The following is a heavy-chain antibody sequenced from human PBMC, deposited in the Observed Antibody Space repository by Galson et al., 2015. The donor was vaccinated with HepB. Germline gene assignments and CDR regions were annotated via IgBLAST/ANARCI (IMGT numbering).Heavy chain of an antibody. V-gene: IGHV3-21*01. J-gene: IGHJ4*02. Sequence: SLRLSCAASGFTFSSYSMNWVRQAPGKGLEWVSSISSSSSYIYYADSVKGRFTISRDNAKNSLYLQMNSLRAEDTAVYYCASSDPYDYICDYWGQGTLVTVSS. CDR1: GFTFSSYS. D-gene: IGHD3-16*01. CDR2: ISSSSSYI. CDR3: ASSDPYDYICDY.